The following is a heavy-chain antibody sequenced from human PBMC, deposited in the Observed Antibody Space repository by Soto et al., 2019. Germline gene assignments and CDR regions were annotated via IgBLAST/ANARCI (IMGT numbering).Heavy chain of an antibody. CDR2: ISSSSSYI. CDR1: GFIFSSYS. J-gene: IGHJ4*02. D-gene: IGHD2-2*01. Sequence: SLRLSCADSGFIFSSYSMNWVRQAPGKGLEWVSSISSSSSYIYYADSVKGRFTISRDNAKNSVYLQMNSLRAEDTAVYYCAKDGGIVVVPAATFWGQGTLVTVSS. V-gene: IGHV3-21*04. CDR3: AKDGGIVVVPAATF.